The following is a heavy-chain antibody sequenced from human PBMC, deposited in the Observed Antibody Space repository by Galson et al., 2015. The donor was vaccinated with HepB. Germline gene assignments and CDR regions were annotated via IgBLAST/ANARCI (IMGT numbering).Heavy chain of an antibody. V-gene: IGHV3-15*01. D-gene: IGHD3-3*01. CDR3: TTYYDFWSGYYPDY. Sequence: FLRLSCAASGFTFSNAWMSWVRQAPGKGLEWVGRIKSKTDGGTTDYAAPVKGRFTISRDDSKNTLYLQMNSLKTEDTAVYYCTTYYDFWSGYYPDYWGQGTLVTVSS. CDR2: IKSKTDGGTT. J-gene: IGHJ4*02. CDR1: GFTFSNAW.